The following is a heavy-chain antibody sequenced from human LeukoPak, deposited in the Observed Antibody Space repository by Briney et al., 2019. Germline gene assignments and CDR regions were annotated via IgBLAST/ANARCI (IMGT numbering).Heavy chain of an antibody. CDR3: AKDQIAYYYGMDV. Sequence: GGSLRLSCAASGFTSSSYWMNWVRQAPGKGLVWVSRIASDGSSTTYADSVKGRFSISRDNAKNTLYLQMNSLRVEDTAVYYCAKDQIAYYYGMDVWGQGTTVTVSS. CDR1: GFTSSSYW. CDR2: IASDGSST. J-gene: IGHJ6*02. V-gene: IGHV3-74*01.